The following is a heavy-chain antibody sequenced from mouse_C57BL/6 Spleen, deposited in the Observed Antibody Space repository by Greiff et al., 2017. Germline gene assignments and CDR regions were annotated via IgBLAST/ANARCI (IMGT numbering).Heavy chain of an antibody. V-gene: IGHV1-54*01. CDR2: INPGSGGT. D-gene: IGHD2-4*01. Sequence: VQLPQSGAELVRPGTLVKVSCKASGYAFPNYLIEWVKQRPGQGLEWIGVINPGSGGTYYNEKFKGKATLTADKSSSTSYRQLSSLTSEDSADYFCAREGDYGDGGGLDYWGQGTTLTVSS. CDR1: GYAFPNYL. CDR3: AREGDYGDGGGLDY. J-gene: IGHJ2*01.